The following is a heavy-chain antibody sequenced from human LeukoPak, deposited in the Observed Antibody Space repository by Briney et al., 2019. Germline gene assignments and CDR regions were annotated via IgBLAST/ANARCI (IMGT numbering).Heavy chain of an antibody. Sequence: SQTLSLTCTVSGGSISSGGYYWSWIRQHPGKGLEWIGYIYYSGSTYYNPSLKSRVTISVDTSKNQFSLKLSSVTAADTAVYYCARFIYRACYYYYGMDVWGKGTTVTVSS. CDR1: GGSISSGGYY. D-gene: IGHD1-26*01. CDR3: ARFIYRACYYYYGMDV. J-gene: IGHJ6*04. V-gene: IGHV4-31*03. CDR2: IYYSGST.